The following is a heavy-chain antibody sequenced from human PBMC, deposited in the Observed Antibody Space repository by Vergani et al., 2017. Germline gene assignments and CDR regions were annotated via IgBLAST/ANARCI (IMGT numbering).Heavy chain of an antibody. D-gene: IGHD3-9*01. CDR2: IIPIFGTA. CDR1: GGTFSSYA. Sequence: QVQLVQSGAEVKKPGSSVKVSCKASGGTFSSYAISWVRQGPGQGLEWMGGIIPIFGTANYAQKFQGRVTITADESTSTAYMELSSLRSEDTAVYYCASRAGDYDILTGYSPFDYWGQGTLVTVSS. V-gene: IGHV1-69*12. J-gene: IGHJ4*02. CDR3: ASRAGDYDILTGYSPFDY.